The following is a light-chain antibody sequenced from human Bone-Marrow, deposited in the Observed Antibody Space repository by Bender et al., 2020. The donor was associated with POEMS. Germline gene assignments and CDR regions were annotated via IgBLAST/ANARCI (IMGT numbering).Light chain of an antibody. CDR2: LNSDGSH. CDR3: QTWDTGIGV. CDR1: SGHSSYA. J-gene: IGLJ3*02. Sequence: QLVLTQSPSASASLGASVKLTCTLSSGHSSYAIAWHQQEPEKGPRYLMKLNSDGSHSKGDGIPERFSGSSSGAERYLTISSLQSEDDADYYCQTWDTGIGVFGGGTKLTVL. V-gene: IGLV4-69*01.